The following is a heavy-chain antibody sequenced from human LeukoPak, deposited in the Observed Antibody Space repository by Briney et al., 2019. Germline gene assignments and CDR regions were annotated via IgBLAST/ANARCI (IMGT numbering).Heavy chain of an antibody. D-gene: IGHD3-22*01. J-gene: IGHJ5*02. CDR1: GGSVSSGSYY. CDR3: ARGLRDYDSTNWFDP. CDR2: IYYSGST. Sequence: PSETLSLTCTVSGGSVSSGSYYWSWIRQPPGKGLEWIGYIYYSGSTNYNPSLKSRVTISVDTSKNQFSLKLSSVTAADTAVYYCARGLRDYDSTNWFDPWGQGTLVTVSS. V-gene: IGHV4-61*01.